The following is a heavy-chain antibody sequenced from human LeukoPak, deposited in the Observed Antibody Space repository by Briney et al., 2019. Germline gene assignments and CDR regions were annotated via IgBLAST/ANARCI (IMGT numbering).Heavy chain of an antibody. CDR3: AGRPLWSGYST. CDR2: IYYTGST. V-gene: IGHV4-39*01. CDR1: GGSISSTNYF. D-gene: IGHD3-3*01. J-gene: IGHJ4*02. Sequence: SETLSLTCTVSGGSISSTNYFWGWIRQPPGKGLEWIGNIYYTGSTYYSPSLKSRVTISVDTSKNQFSLKLSSVTAADTAVYYCAGRPLWSGYSTWGQGTLVTVSS.